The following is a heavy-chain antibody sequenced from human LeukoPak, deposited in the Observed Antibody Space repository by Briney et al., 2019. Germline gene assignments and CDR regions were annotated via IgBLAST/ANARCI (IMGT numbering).Heavy chain of an antibody. CDR3: ARKIWNGMDV. V-gene: IGHV3-7*03. Sequence: GGSLRLSCSVSGFTFSSYWMSWVRQAPGKGLEWVANIKQDGSEKYYVDSVKGRFTISRDNAKNSLYLQMNSLRAEDTAVYYCARKIWNGMDVWGQGTTVTVSS. CDR2: IKQDGSEK. CDR1: GFTFSSYW. D-gene: IGHD2/OR15-2a*01. J-gene: IGHJ6*02.